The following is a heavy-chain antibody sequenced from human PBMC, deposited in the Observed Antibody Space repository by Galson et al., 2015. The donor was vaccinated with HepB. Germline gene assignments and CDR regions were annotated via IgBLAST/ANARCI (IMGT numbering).Heavy chain of an antibody. V-gene: IGHV5-10-1*01. CDR3: ARPYRGYYYGMVV. CDR2: IDPSDSYT. D-gene: IGHD1-14*01. CDR1: GYSCTSYW. Sequence: QSGAEVKKPGESLRISCKGSGYSCTSYWICWVRQMPGKGLEWMGRIDPSDSYTNYSPSFQGHVTTSADKSISTAYLQWSSLKAADTAMYCCARPYRGYYYGMVVWGQGTMVTVSS. J-gene: IGHJ6*02.